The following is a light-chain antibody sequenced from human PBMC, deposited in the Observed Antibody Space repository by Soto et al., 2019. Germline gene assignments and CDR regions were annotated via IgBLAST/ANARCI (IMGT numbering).Light chain of an antibody. J-gene: IGLJ1*01. CDR3: SSYTSSSTYV. CDR1: SSDVGGYNY. Sequence: QSALTPPASVSGSPGQSIAISCTGTSSDVGGYNYVSWYQHHPGKAPKLMIYDVSNRPSGVSNRFSGSKSGNTASLTISGLQAEDEADYYCSSYTSSSTYVFGTGTKLTVL. CDR2: DVS. V-gene: IGLV2-14*03.